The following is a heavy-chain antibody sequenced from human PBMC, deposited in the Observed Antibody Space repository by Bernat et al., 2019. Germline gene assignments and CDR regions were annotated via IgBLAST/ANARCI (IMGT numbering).Heavy chain of an antibody. V-gene: IGHV4-39*01. CDR3: ARQAGYYYGSGTYYNGNFDY. J-gene: IGHJ4*02. CDR2: IYYSGTT. CDR1: GGSISSSSYY. D-gene: IGHD3-10*01. Sequence: QLQLQESGPGLVKPSETLSLTCTVSGGSISSSSYYWGWIRQPPGKGLEWMGSIYYSGTTYYNPSLKSRVTISVDTSKNQFSLKLSSVTAADTAVYYCARQAGYYYGSGTYYNGNFDYWGQGTLVTVSS.